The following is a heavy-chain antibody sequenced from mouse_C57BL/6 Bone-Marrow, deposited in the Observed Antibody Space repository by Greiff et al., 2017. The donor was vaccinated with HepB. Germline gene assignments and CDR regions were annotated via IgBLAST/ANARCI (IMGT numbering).Heavy chain of an antibody. CDR2: ISSGGSYT. CDR1: GFTFSSYG. CDR3: ARRASTVVATPAWFAY. J-gene: IGHJ3*01. V-gene: IGHV5-6*02. D-gene: IGHD1-1*01. Sequence: EVKLVESGGDLVKPGGSLKLSCAASGFTFSSYGMSWVRQTPDKRLEWVATISSGGSYTYYPDSVKGRFTISRDNAKNTLYLQMSSLKSEDTAMYYCARRASTVVATPAWFAYWGQGTLVTVSA.